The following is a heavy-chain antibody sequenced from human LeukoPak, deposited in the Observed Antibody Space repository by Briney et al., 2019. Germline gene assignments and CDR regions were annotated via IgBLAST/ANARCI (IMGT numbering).Heavy chain of an antibody. CDR3: ARGRNPIPTVTSIPRYVDL. CDR1: GGPISSGVWY. CDR2: IYYSGST. V-gene: IGHV4-31*03. D-gene: IGHD1-1*01. J-gene: IGHJ2*01. Sequence: PSETLSLTCTVSGGPISSGVWYWSWIRQHPGKGLERIGYIYYSGSTYYNPSLKSRITISVDTSKNQFSLKLSSVTAADTAVYYCARGRNPIPTVTSIPRYVDLWGRGTLVTVSS.